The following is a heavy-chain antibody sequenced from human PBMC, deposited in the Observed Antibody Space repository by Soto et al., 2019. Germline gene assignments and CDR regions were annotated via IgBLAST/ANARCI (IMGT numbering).Heavy chain of an antibody. V-gene: IGHV1-8*01. D-gene: IGHD3-10*01. Sequence: HVQLVQSGAELKKPGASVKVSCKASGYTFSNYDMNWVRQATGQGPEWIGWVNPNNGDTGYAQKFQGRVTLTTDISTTTAYMELTSLRSEDTAIYYCAKVSRKGSAIDFDYWGQGTLITVSS. CDR3: AKVSRKGSAIDFDY. J-gene: IGHJ4*02. CDR2: VNPNNGDT. CDR1: GYTFSNYD.